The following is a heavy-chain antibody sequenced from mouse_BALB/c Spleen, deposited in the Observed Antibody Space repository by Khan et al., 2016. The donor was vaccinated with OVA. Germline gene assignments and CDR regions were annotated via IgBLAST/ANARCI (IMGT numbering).Heavy chain of an antibody. CDR1: GFNIKDTY. Sequence: VQLQQSGAEFVKPGASVKLSCTASGFNIKDTYMHWINQRPQQGLVWIGRIDPANGNVKYDPKFQAKATIAADASSNTAYLHLSSLTSEDTAVYYGTRGAYNGLFAYWGQGTLVTVSA. D-gene: IGHD2-10*01. J-gene: IGHJ3*01. V-gene: IGHV14-3*02. CDR2: IDPANGNV. CDR3: TRGAYNGLFAY.